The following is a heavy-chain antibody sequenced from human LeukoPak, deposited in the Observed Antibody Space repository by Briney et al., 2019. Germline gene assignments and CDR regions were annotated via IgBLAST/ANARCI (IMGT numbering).Heavy chain of an antibody. CDR1: AGSISSSSYY. CDR2: IYYSGST. Sequence: SETLSLTCTVSAGSISSSSYYWGWIRQPPGKGLEWIGSIYYSGSTYYNPSLKSRVTISVDTSKNQCSLKLSSVTAADTAVYYCAGYCSSTSCSHYYYGMDVWGQGTTVTVSS. J-gene: IGHJ6*02. V-gene: IGHV4-39*01. D-gene: IGHD2-2*01. CDR3: AGYCSSTSCSHYYYGMDV.